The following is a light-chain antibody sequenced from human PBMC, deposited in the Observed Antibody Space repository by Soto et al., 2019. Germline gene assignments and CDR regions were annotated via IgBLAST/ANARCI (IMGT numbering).Light chain of an antibody. CDR1: RSIVERNY. J-gene: IGLJ2*01. CDR2: RNN. V-gene: IGLV1-47*01. CDR3: AAWDDSLSGHVI. Sequence: QSVLTQPPSASGTPGQRVTISCSGSRSIVERNYVYWYQQLPGTAPKLVIYRNNQRPSGVPDRFSGSKSGTSASLAISGLRSEDGADYYCAAWDDSLSGHVIFGGGTKLTVL.